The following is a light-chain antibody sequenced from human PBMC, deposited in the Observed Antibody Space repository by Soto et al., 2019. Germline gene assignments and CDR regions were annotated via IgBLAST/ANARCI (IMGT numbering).Light chain of an antibody. CDR1: QCVSSSY. V-gene: IGKV3-20*01. J-gene: IGKJ5*01. Sequence: EIVLTQSPDTLSLSPGERATISCRASQCVSSSYLAWYQQKHGQAHSLLIYGASSRATGIPDRFSGSGSWTDFTLTIIRLDPEDLAVYFCQQYDTSPPSTFGEGTRLDIK. CDR3: QQYDTSPPST. CDR2: GAS.